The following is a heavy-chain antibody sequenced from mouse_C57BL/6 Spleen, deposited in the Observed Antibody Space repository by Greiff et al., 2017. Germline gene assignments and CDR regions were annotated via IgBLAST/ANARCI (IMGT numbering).Heavy chain of an antibody. D-gene: IGHD3-3*01. V-gene: IGHV3-6*01. CDR1: GYSITSGYY. Sequence: VQLKESGPGLVKPSQSLSLTCSVTGYSITSGYYWNWIRQFPGNKLEWMGYISYDGSNNYHPSLKNRISITRDPSKNQFFLTLKSVTTEDTATYYCARDPRADYFDDWGQGTTLTVSS. J-gene: IGHJ2*01. CDR2: ISYDGSN. CDR3: ARDPRADYFDD.